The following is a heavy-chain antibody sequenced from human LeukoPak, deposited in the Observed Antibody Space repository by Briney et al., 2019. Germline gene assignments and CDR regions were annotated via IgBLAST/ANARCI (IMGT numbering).Heavy chain of an antibody. D-gene: IGHD3-10*01. Sequence: SETLSLTCTVSGCSISGYYWSWTRQPPGKGLEWIGYMYDSGITNYNSSLKSRGTISVDTSKSQLSLMLSSVTAADTAVYYCARDGGVRGVYMDVWGKGTTAAVSS. V-gene: IGHV4-59*01. CDR3: ARDGGVRGVYMDV. CDR2: MYDSGIT. CDR1: GCSISGYY. J-gene: IGHJ6*03.